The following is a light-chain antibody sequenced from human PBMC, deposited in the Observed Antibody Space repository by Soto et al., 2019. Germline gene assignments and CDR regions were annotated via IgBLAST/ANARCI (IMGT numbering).Light chain of an antibody. CDR3: QQYDHSPRT. Sequence: EIVLTQSPGTLSLSPGERATLSCRASQSVSRNFFAWYQQKPGQAPRLLIYCASNRATGIPDRFSGSGSGTHYPLTISRLEPEDFAVYYCQQYDHSPRTFGQGTKVEI. CDR1: QSVSRNF. V-gene: IGKV3-20*01. J-gene: IGKJ1*01. CDR2: CAS.